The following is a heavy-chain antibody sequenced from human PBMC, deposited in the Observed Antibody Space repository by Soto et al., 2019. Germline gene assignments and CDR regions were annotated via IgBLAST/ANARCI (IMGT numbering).Heavy chain of an antibody. CDR1: GFTFSNYG. Sequence: PGGSLRLSCVASGFTFSNYGMHWVRQAPGKGLEWVAFISYDGSNKYFADSVKGRFTISRDNSKNTLYLQMNSLRAEDTAVYYCATEYYDILTGYLKSGSDYWGQGTLVTVSS. D-gene: IGHD3-9*01. CDR3: ATEYYDILTGYLKSGSDY. CDR2: ISYDGSNK. J-gene: IGHJ4*02. V-gene: IGHV3-30*03.